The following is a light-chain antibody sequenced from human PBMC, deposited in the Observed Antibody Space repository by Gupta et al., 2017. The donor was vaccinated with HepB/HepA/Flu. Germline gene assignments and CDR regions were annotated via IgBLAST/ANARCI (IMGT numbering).Light chain of an antibody. CDR2: SDD. CDR1: RYNIGSNT. V-gene: IGLV1-44*01. Sequence: QSVLTPPPSTSGTPGQRVTIACSGSRYNIGSNTVNWYQQDQGTAPNLLIYSDDQRPAGGTDRFSGSKSGTSAALAISGLQAEEEADYYCEAWEDSLNGLWVFGGGTKLTVL. J-gene: IGLJ3*02. CDR3: EAWEDSLNGLWV.